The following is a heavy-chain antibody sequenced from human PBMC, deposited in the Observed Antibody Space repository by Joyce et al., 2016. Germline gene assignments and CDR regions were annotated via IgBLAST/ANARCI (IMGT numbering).Heavy chain of an antibody. V-gene: IGHV1-2*02. Sequence: QVQLVQSGAEVKKPGASVKVSCKPSDTSFNRNNLHWVRQAPGQRLEWRGWINLNNDNTEYAQKFQDRVTMTRDVSTGTFYMDLKRLNADDTATYFCATTMPNKGRYGWDAVVLGSDGRPRGAFDMWGQGTSVTVSS. D-gene: IGHD2-8*02. CDR3: ATTMPNKGRYGWDAVVLGSDGRPRGAFDM. CDR1: DTSFNRNN. CDR2: INLNNDNT. J-gene: IGHJ3*02.